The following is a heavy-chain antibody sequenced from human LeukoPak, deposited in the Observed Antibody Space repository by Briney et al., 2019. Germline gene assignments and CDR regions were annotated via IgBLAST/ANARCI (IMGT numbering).Heavy chain of an antibody. CDR3: ISDHTGHDDY. J-gene: IGHJ4*02. CDR2: INIDGSTT. CDR1: GFSFSSYW. Sequence: GGCLRLSCAASGFSFSSYWMHWVRQAPGKGLVWVSRINIDGSTTTYADSVKGRFTISRDNAKNTLSLQMNSLRAEDTAVYYCISDHTGHDDYWGQGTLVTVSS. V-gene: IGHV3-74*01. D-gene: IGHD1-1*01.